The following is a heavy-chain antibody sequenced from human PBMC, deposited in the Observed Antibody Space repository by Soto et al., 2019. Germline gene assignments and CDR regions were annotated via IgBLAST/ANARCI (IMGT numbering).Heavy chain of an antibody. CDR2: ISGSGGST. D-gene: IGHD6-19*01. CDR3: ARRSSCWYFDY. CDR1: GFTFSSYA. V-gene: IGHV3-23*01. Sequence: EVQLLESGGGLVQPGGSLRLSCAASGFTFSSYAMNWVRQAPGKGLEWVSVISGSGGSTYYADSVKGRFTIFRDNSKNTLYLQMNGLRAADTAVYYCARRSSCWYFDYWGQGSLVTVSS. J-gene: IGHJ4*02.